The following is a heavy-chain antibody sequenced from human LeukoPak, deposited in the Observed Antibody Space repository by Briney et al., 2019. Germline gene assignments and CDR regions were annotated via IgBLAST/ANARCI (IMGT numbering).Heavy chain of an antibody. D-gene: IGHD3-10*01. CDR3: ARHESRVRFLEWHYYYGSGSQRFDP. V-gene: IGHV4-39*01. CDR2: IYYSGST. Sequence: ASETLSLTCTVSGGSISSSSYYWGWIRQLPGKGLEWIGSIYYSGSTYYNPSLKSRVTISVDTSKNQFSLKLSSVTAADTAVYYCARHESRVRFLEWHYYYGSGSQRFDPWGQGTLVTVSS. CDR1: GGSISSSSYY. J-gene: IGHJ5*02.